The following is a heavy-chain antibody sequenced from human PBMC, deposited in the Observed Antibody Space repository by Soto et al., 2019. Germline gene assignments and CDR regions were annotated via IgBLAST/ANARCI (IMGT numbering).Heavy chain of an antibody. Sequence: DVQLVESGGGLVQPGGSLRLSCAVSGFIPADHWTSWLRQAPGKGLEWVANIRHDGNGKFYVDSVRGRFTISKDNAEDTLYLQMNDLRPEDTAVYYCAKEGSGGSLDPWGQGTLVTVSS. CDR3: AKEGSGGSLDP. CDR1: GFIPADHW. J-gene: IGHJ5*02. V-gene: IGHV3-7*01. CDR2: IRHDGNGK. D-gene: IGHD3-10*01.